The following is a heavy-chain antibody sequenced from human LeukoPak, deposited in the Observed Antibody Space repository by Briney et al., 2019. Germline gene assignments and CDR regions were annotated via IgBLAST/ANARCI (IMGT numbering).Heavy chain of an antibody. D-gene: IGHD3-10*01. V-gene: IGHV4-59*01. Sequence: SETLSLTCTVSGGSISEYYWSWIRQSPGKGWEGMGYIYESGGTNYNPSLRSRVTISLDTSKTQVSLKVTSLTAADTAVYYCARDRAAFYYASGLAYWGQGIPVTVSS. CDR1: GGSISEYY. CDR2: IYESGGT. J-gene: IGHJ4*02. CDR3: ARDRAAFYYASGLAY.